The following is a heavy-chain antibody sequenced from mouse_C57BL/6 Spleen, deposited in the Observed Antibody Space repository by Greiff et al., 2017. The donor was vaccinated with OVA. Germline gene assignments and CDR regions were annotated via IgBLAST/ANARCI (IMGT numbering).Heavy chain of an antibody. V-gene: IGHV1-64*01. D-gene: IGHD1-1*01. J-gene: IGHJ4*01. Sequence: QVQLQQPGAELVKPGASVKLSCKASGYTFTSYWMHWVKQRPGQGLEWIGMIHPNSGSTNYNEKFKSKATLTVDTSSSPAYLQLSSLTSEDSAVYDCARENYCYGSRDLDYWGQGTTVTVSS. CDR3: ARENYCYGSRDLDY. CDR2: IHPNSGST. CDR1: GYTFTSYW.